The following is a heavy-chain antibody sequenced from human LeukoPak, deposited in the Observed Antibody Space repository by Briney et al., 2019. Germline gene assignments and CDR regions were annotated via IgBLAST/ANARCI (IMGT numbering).Heavy chain of an antibody. CDR1: GFTFSSYG. Sequence: PGGSLRLSCAASGFTFSSYGMHWVRQAPGKGLERVAVIWYDGSNKYYADSVKGRFTISRDNSKNTLYLQMNSLRAEDTAVYYCAKDRSTGSNWFDPWGQGTLVTVSS. J-gene: IGHJ5*02. CDR2: IWYDGSNK. D-gene: IGHD3-9*01. V-gene: IGHV3-33*06. CDR3: AKDRSTGSNWFDP.